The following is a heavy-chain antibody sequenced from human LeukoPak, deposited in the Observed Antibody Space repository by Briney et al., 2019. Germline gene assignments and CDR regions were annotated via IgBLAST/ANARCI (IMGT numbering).Heavy chain of an antibody. D-gene: IGHD2-8*01. V-gene: IGHV3-21*01. CDR3: ARSEVLTGWFDP. Sequence: GGSLRLSCAASGFTFSSYSMNWVRQAPGKGLEWVSSISSSSSYIYYADSVKGRFTISRDDAKNSLYLQMNSLRAEDTAVYYCARSEVLTGWFDPGGQGTLVTVSS. CDR2: ISSSSSYI. CDR1: GFTFSSYS. J-gene: IGHJ5*02.